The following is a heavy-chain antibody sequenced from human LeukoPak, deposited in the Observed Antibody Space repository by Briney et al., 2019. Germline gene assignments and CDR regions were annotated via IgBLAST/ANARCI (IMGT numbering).Heavy chain of an antibody. V-gene: IGHV3-66*02. CDR1: GFTVSSNY. CDR2: TYSGGST. J-gene: IGHJ4*02. D-gene: IGHD1-26*01. Sequence: PGGSLRLSCAASGFTVSSNYMSWVRQAPGKGLEWVSVTYSGGSTYYADSVKGRFTISRDNAKSSLYLQMNSLRPEDTAVYYCAKDRSKGSYGDDFDFWGQGTLVTVSS. CDR3: AKDRSKGSYGDDFDF.